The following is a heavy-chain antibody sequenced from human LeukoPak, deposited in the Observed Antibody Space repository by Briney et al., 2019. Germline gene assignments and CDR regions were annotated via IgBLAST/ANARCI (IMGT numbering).Heavy chain of an antibody. D-gene: IGHD3-22*01. CDR1: GGTFSSYA. Sequence: ASVKVSCKASGGTFSSYAISWVRQAPGQGLEWMGGIIPIFGTANYAQKFQGRVTITADESTSTAYMELSSLRSEDTAVYYCATVKWRSGSSGYYPYFDYWGQGTLVTVSS. J-gene: IGHJ4*02. CDR2: IIPIFGTA. CDR3: ATVKWRSGSSGYYPYFDY. V-gene: IGHV1-69*13.